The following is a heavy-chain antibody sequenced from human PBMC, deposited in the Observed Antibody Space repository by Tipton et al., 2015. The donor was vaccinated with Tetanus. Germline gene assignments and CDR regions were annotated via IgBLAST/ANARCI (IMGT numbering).Heavy chain of an antibody. CDR2: VNYAGST. CDR3: AASVVRWFAP. D-gene: IGHD3-22*01. Sequence: TLSLTCAVHGGSFRDYFWSWLRQSPGKGLEWIGEVNYAGSTNYNPSLKSRVSMSVDSSKKQLSLKLTSVTAGDTAVYYCAASVVRWFAPWGQGTLVPVSS. J-gene: IGHJ5*02. V-gene: IGHV4-34*07. CDR1: GGSFRDYF.